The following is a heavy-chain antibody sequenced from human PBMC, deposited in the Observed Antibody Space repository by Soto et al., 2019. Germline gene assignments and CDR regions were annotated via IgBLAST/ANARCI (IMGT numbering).Heavy chain of an antibody. Sequence: GASVKVSFKASGYALTRHYMHWVRQAPGQGLEWMGWINPNSGGTNYAQKFQGWVTMTRDTSISTAYMELSRLRSDDTAVYYCAREYYDSSAQGTYYYGMDVWGQGTTVTVS. CDR3: AREYYDSSAQGTYYYGMDV. CDR2: INPNSGGT. V-gene: IGHV1-2*04. CDR1: GYALTRHY. D-gene: IGHD3-22*01. J-gene: IGHJ6*02.